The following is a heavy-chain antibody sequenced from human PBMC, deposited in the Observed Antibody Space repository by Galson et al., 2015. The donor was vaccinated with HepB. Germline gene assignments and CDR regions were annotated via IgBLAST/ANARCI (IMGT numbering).Heavy chain of an antibody. Sequence: SVKVSCKASGYTFTSCGISWVRQAPGQGLEWMGWISAYNGNTNYAQKLQGRVTMTTDTSTSTAYMELRSLRSDDTAVYYCARDAARYCGGDCYSHYWGQGTLVTVSS. J-gene: IGHJ4*02. D-gene: IGHD2-21*02. CDR3: ARDAARYCGGDCYSHY. V-gene: IGHV1-18*01. CDR2: ISAYNGNT. CDR1: GYTFTSCG.